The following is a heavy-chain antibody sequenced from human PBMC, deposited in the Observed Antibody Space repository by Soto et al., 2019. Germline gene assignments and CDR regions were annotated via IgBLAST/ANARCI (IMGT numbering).Heavy chain of an antibody. J-gene: IGHJ6*02. CDR1: GYTFTSYG. CDR2: ISAYNGNT. CDR3: ARDFGDFWSGQEYYGMDV. Sequence: GAXVKVSCKASGYTFTSYGISWVRQAPGQGLEWMGWISAYNGNTNYAQKLQGRVTMTTDTSTSTAYMELRSLRSDDTAVYYCARDFGDFWSGQEYYGMDVWGQGTTVTVSS. V-gene: IGHV1-18*01. D-gene: IGHD3-3*01.